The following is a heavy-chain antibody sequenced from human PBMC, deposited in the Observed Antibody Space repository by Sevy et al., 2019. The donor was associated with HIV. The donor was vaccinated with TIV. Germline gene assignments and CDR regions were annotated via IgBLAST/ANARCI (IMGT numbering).Heavy chain of an antibody. V-gene: IGHV3-53*01. D-gene: IGHD3-16*01. CDR3: ARRGGGVTVDH. CDR1: GFIVRSNY. Sequence: GGSLRLSCAASGFIVRSNYMTWVRQAPGKGLEWVSVIYSSGGAYYADSVKGRFTISRDNSQNTLDLQMNSLRAEDTAGNYGARRGGGVTVDHWGQGTLVTVSS. CDR2: IYSSGGA. J-gene: IGHJ5*02.